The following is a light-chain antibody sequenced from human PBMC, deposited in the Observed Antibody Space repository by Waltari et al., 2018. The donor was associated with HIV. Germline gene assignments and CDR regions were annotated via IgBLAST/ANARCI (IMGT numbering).Light chain of an antibody. CDR3: QQYNNWPPWT. Sequence: EIVMTQSPATQSVSAGERATLSCKASQSVSSNLAWYQQRPGQAPRRLIFDTSSRATGIPARFSGTGSGTEFTLTISDLQSEDFAVYYCQQYNNWPPWTFGQGTKVEI. J-gene: IGKJ1*01. CDR1: QSVSSN. V-gene: IGKV3-15*01. CDR2: DTS.